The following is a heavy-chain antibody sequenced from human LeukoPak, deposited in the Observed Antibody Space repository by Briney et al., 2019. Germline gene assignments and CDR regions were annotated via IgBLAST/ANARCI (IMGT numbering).Heavy chain of an antibody. V-gene: IGHV3-49*03. CDR1: GFTFADFT. Sequence: GGSLRLSCTASGFTFADFTVSWFRQSPGQGLEWVGFIRSNVYGGTTEHAASVEARFTVSRDDSNSIAYLQMNSLKTEDTAVYYCTRGSGRYVMVDWWGQGTLVTVSS. CDR3: TRGSGRYVMVDW. D-gene: IGHD6-19*01. J-gene: IGHJ4*02. CDR2: IRSNVYGGTT.